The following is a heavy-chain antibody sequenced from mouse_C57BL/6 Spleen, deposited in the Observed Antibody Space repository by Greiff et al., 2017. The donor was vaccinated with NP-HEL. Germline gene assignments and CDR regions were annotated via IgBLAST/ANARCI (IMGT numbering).Heavy chain of an antibody. D-gene: IGHD2-12*01. Sequence: QVQLQQSGAELVRPGTSVKMSCKASGYTFTNYWIGWAKQRPGHGLEWIGDIYPGGGYTNYNEQFKGKATLSADKSSSTAYMQFSSLTSEDSAIYYSARYSLYYFDYWGQGTTLTVSS. CDR1: GYTFTNYW. CDR2: IYPGGGYT. CDR3: ARYSLYYFDY. V-gene: IGHV1-63*01. J-gene: IGHJ2*01.